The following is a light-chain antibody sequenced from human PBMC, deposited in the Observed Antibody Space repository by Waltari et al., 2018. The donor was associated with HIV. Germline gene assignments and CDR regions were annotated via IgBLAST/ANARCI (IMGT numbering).Light chain of an antibody. CDR1: KLADKY. CDR2: QHH. Sequence: SYEVSQPPSVSVSPGQTASISCSGDKLADKYVSWYQQKPGQSPVLVIFQHHKRPSGIPGRFAGSKSGNTATLTIRGTQTMDDADYFCQTWDTSTASYVFGTGTTVTVL. J-gene: IGLJ1*01. CDR3: QTWDTSTASYV. V-gene: IGLV3-1*01.